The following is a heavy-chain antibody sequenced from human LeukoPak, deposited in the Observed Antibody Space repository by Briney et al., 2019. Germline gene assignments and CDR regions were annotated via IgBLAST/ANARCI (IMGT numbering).Heavy chain of an antibody. CDR3: ARDKLATVTTGWFDP. V-gene: IGHV4-30-4*01. D-gene: IGHD4-17*01. Sequence: PSQTLSLTCTVSGGSISSGDYYWGWPRQPPGTGLEWIGYIYYSGSTYYNPSLKSRVTISVDTSKNQFSLKLNSVTAADTAVYYCARDKLATVTTGWFDPWGQGTLVTVSS. J-gene: IGHJ5*02. CDR1: GGSISSGDYY. CDR2: IYYSGST.